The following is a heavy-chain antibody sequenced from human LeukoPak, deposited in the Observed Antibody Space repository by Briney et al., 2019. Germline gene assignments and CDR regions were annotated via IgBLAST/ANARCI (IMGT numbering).Heavy chain of an antibody. CDR3: AIGGGDILTGYYSNYFDY. D-gene: IGHD3-9*01. CDR1: GASIGHFY. Sequence: SETLSLTCTVSGASIGHFYWTWVRQPAGKGLEWIGRIFISGGTNYNPSLRSRVTLSVDTSKSKFSLKLSSVTAADTAVYYCAIGGGDILTGYYSNYFDYWGQGTLVTVSS. V-gene: IGHV4-4*07. J-gene: IGHJ4*02. CDR2: IFISGGT.